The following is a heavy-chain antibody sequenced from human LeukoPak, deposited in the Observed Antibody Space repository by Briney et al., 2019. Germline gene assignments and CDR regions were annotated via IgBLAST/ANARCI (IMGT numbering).Heavy chain of an antibody. CDR3: ARDGGGNQLPLGWFDP. Sequence: GGSLRLSCAASGFTFSTYAMHWVRQDPGKGLEWVAGISYDGSNKYYADSVKGRFTISRDNSKNTLYLQMNSLRAEDTAVYYCARDGGGNQLPLGWFDPWGQGTLVTVSS. J-gene: IGHJ5*02. D-gene: IGHD2-2*01. CDR1: GFTFSTYA. V-gene: IGHV3-30-3*01. CDR2: ISYDGSNK.